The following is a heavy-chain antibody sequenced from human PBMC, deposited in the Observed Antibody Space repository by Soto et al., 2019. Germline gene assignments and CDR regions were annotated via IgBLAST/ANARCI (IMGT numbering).Heavy chain of an antibody. J-gene: IGHJ6*02. CDR3: AADRLWELVYGMDV. CDR1: GFTFTSSA. D-gene: IGHD1-26*01. V-gene: IGHV1-58*01. CDR2: IVVGSGNT. Sequence: GASVKVSCKASGFTFTSSAVQWVRQARGQRLEWIGWIVVGSGNTNYAQKFQERVTITRDMSTSTAYMELSSLRSEDTAVYYCAADRLWELVYGMDVWGQGTTVTVSS.